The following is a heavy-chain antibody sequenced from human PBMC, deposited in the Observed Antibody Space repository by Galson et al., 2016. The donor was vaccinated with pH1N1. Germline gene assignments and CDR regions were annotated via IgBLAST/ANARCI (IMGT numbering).Heavy chain of an antibody. CDR2: INWNGGRK. J-gene: IGHJ4*02. CDR3: ARENSEGFDY. D-gene: IGHD4-23*01. CDR1: DFTFKDFG. V-gene: IGHV3-20*04. Sequence: SLRLSCAASDFTFKDFGMNWVRQVPGKGLESVCGINWNGGRKECGDSVKGRFTISRDNAKNFVYLQMNSLRVEDTALYYCARENSEGFDYWGQGTLVTVSS.